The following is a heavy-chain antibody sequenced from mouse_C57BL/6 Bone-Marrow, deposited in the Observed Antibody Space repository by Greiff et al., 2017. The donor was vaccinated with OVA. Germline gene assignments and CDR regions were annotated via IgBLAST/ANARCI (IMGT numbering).Heavy chain of an antibody. CDR2: INPSTGGT. J-gene: IGHJ2*01. CDR3: ARNNRGY. CDR1: GYSFTGYY. V-gene: IGHV1-42*01. Sequence: EVKLMESGPELVKPGASVKISCKASGYSFTGYYMNWVKQSPEKSLEWIGEINPSTGGTTYNQKFKAKATLTVDKSSSTAYMQLKSLTSEDSAVYYCARNNRGYWGQGTTLTVSS. D-gene: IGHD1-3*01.